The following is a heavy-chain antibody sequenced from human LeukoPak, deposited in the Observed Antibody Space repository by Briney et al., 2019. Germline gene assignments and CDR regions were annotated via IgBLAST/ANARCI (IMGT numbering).Heavy chain of an antibody. V-gene: IGHV3-23*01. Sequence: GGSLRLSCTASGFTFSGNAMGWVRQAPGKGLEWVSGIGSDENRLYADSVKGRFTISRDNSKNTLYLQMNSLRVEDTALYYCAKTTAGYSSGRYPGWPIDYWGQGTLVTVSS. CDR3: AKTTAGYSSGRYPGWPIDY. CDR1: GFTFSGNA. D-gene: IGHD6-19*01. CDR2: IGSDENR. J-gene: IGHJ4*02.